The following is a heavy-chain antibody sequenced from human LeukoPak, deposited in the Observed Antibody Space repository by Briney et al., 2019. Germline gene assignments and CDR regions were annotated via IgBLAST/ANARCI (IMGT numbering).Heavy chain of an antibody. J-gene: IGHJ6*03. CDR1: GGSISSSSYY. CDR3: ARHPRNYYYYYMDV. V-gene: IGHV4-39*01. Sequence: PSETLSLTCTVSGGSISSSSYYWGWIRQPPGKGLEWIGSIYYSGSTYYNPSLKSRVTISVDTSKNRFSLKLSSVTAADAAVYYCARHPRNYYYYYMDVWGKGTTVTVSS. CDR2: IYYSGST.